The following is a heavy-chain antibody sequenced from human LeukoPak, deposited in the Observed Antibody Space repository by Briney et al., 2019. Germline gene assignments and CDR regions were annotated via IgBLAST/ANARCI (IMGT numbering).Heavy chain of an antibody. CDR3: AKEYCSGTSCYQVNY. Sequence: GGSLRLSCAVSGFTFSSSAMSWVRQAPGKGLEWVSAISGSGGSTYYADSVKGRFTISRDNSKNTLYLQMNSLRAEDTAVYYCAKEYCSGTSCYQVNYWGQGTLVTV. D-gene: IGHD2-2*01. V-gene: IGHV3-23*01. J-gene: IGHJ4*02. CDR2: ISGSGGST. CDR1: GFTFSSSA.